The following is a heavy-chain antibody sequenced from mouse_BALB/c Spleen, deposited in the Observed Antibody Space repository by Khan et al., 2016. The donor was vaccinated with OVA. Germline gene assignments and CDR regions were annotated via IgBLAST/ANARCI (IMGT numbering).Heavy chain of an antibody. D-gene: IGHD1-1*01. CDR2: INPSTGYT. CDR1: GYTFTSYW. J-gene: IGHJ3*01. CDR3: ANHGSSSAWFTY. V-gene: IGHV1-7*01. Sequence: LQESGAEPAKPGASVKMSCKASGYTFTSYWMHWVKQRPGQGLEWIGYINPSTGYTEYNQRFKEKATLTADKSSSTAYMQLSSLTSEYSAVYYWANHGSSSAWFTYWGQGTLVTVSA.